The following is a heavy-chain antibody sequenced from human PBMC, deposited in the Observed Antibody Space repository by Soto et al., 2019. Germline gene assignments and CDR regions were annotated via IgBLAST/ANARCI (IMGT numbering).Heavy chain of an antibody. V-gene: IGHV3-11*01. Sequence: GGSLRLSCAASGFTFSDYYMGWSRQAPGKGLEWISYISSGCTTRYFADSVKGRFTISRDNAKNSLYLQMNSLRAEDTAIYYCARDLQFAVKGLDCLGQGTTVTVSS. CDR1: GFTFSDYY. CDR3: ARDLQFAVKGLDC. CDR2: ISSGCTTR. J-gene: IGHJ6*02. D-gene: IGHD4-4*01.